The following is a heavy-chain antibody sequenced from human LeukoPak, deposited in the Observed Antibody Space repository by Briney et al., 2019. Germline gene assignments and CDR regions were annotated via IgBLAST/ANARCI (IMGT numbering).Heavy chain of an antibody. D-gene: IGHD3-10*01. CDR2: MNPNGGNT. V-gene: IGHV1-8*01. CDR3: ARIPSSSGELLRYDYYYYYGMDV. CDR1: GYTFTSYD. J-gene: IGHJ6*02. Sequence: ASVKVSCKASGYTFTSYDINWVRQAPGQGLEWMGWMNPNGGNTGYAQRFQGRVTMTRNTSISTAYMELSSLRSEDTAVYYCARIPSSSGELLRYDYYYYYGMDVWGQGTTVTVSS.